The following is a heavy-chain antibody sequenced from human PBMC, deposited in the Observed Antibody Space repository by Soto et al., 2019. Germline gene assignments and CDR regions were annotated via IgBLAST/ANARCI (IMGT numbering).Heavy chain of an antibody. CDR3: VNVYSSSLRVAYYYGMDV. Sequence: GGSLRLSCSASGFTFSSYAMHWVRQAPGKGLEYVSAISSNGGSTYYADSVKGRFTISRDNSKNTLYLQMSSLRAEDTAVYYCVNVYSSSLRVAYYYGMDVWGQGTTVTVSS. J-gene: IGHJ6*02. CDR2: ISSNGGST. V-gene: IGHV3-64D*08. CDR1: GFTFSSYA. D-gene: IGHD6-13*01.